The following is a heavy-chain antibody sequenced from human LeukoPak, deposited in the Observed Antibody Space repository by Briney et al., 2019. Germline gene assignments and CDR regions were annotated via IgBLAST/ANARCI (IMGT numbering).Heavy chain of an antibody. CDR1: GFTFSSYG. CDR2: ISGSGGST. CDR3: AKGSGIAVAGIGGSYFDY. V-gene: IGHV3-23*01. J-gene: IGHJ4*02. Sequence: GGSLRLSCAASGFTFSSYGMSWVRQAPGKGLEWVSAISGSGGSTYYADSVKGRFTISRDNSKNTLYLQMNSLRAEDTAVYYCAKGSGIAVAGIGGSYFDYWGQGTLVTVSS. D-gene: IGHD6-19*01.